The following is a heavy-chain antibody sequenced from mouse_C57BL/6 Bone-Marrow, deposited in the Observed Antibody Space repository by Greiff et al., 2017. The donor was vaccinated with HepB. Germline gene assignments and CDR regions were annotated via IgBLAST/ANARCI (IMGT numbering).Heavy chain of an antibody. J-gene: IGHJ3*01. D-gene: IGHD2-13*01. V-gene: IGHV5-6*01. CDR1: GFTFSSYG. CDR3: ARLVSSWFAY. Sequence: EVQLVESGGDLVKPGGSLKLSCAASGFTFSSYGMSWVRQTPDKRLEWVATISSGGSYTYYPDSVKGRFTISRDTAKNTLYLQMSSLKSEDTAMYYCARLVSSWFAYWGQGTLVTVSA. CDR2: ISSGGSYT.